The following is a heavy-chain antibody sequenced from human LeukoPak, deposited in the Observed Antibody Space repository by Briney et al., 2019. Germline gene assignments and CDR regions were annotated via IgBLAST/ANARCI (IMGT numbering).Heavy chain of an antibody. CDR2: ISGSGGST. CDR1: GFTFSSYA. CDR3: AKEGGVYLNWFDP. J-gene: IGHJ5*02. D-gene: IGHD3-16*02. V-gene: IGHV3-23*01. Sequence: SGGSLRLSCAASGFTFSSYAMSWVRQAPGKGLEWVSAISGSGGSTYYADSVKGRFTIPRDNSKNTLYLQMNSLRAGDTAVYYCAKEGGVYLNWFDPWGQGTLVTVSS.